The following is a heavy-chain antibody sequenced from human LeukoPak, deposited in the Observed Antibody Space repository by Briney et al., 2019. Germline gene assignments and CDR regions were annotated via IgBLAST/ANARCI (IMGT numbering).Heavy chain of an antibody. J-gene: IGHJ6*02. D-gene: IGHD3-22*01. CDR1: GFIFNAHW. CDR2: ISMDGTWT. CDR3: ARVRDSSGYYWYYYYYYGMDV. Sequence: GGSLRLSCAASGFIFNAHWMHWVRQAPGKGLVWLSRISMDGTWTSYADSVKGRFIISRDNAKNTLYLQMYSLRVEDTAVYYCARVRDSSGYYWYYYYYYGMDVWGQGTTVTVSS. V-gene: IGHV3-74*01.